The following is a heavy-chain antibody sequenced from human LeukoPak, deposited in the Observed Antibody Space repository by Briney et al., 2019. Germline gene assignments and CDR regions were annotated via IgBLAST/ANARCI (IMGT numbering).Heavy chain of an antibody. CDR1: GGSIGTYY. CDR2: MYDSGST. Sequence: PSETLSLTCTVSGGSIGTYYWSWIRQPPGKGLELIGYMYDSGSTNYNPSLKSRVTISVDTSKNQFSLRLTSVTAADTAVYYCARHGGSYTFDFWGRESWSPSPQ. D-gene: IGHD1-26*01. CDR3: ARHGGSYTFDF. J-gene: IGHJ4*02. V-gene: IGHV4-59*01.